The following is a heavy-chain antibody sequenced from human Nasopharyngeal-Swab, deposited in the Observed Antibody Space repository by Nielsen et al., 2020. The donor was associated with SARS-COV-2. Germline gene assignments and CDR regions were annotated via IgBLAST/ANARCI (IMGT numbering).Heavy chain of an antibody. D-gene: IGHD5-18*01. CDR1: PGSISSYY. J-gene: IGHJ4*02. CDR2: IYCSGST. Sequence: PHTLSLTCTVSPGSISSYYWNWIPQPPGKGLAWIGYIYCSGSTNYNPSLKSRVTISVDTSKNQFSLKLSSVAAADTAVYYCARGVTFAYWGQGTLVTVSS. CDR3: ARGVTFAY. V-gene: IGHV4-59*07.